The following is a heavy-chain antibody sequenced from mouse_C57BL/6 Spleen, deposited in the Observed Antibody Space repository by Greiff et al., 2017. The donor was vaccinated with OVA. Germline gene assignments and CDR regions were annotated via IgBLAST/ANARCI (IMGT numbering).Heavy chain of an antibody. V-gene: IGHV5-17*01. CDR2: ISSGSSTI. D-gene: IGHD2-5*01. CDR3: ARENYSNYVFAD. J-gene: IGHJ3*01. Sequence: EVKLVESGGGLVKPGGSLKLSCAASGFTFSDYGMHWVRQAPEKGLEWVAYISSGSSTIYYADTVKGRFTISRDNAKNTLFLQMTSLRSEDTAMYYCARENYSNYVFADWGQGTLVTVSA. CDR1: GFTFSDYG.